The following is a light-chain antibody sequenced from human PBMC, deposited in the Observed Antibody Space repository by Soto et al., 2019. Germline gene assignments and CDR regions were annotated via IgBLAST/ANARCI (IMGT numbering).Light chain of an antibody. CDR3: QQGLT. J-gene: IGKJ4*01. CDR2: GVS. Sequence: EIVLTQSPGTLSLSPGERATLSCRASQTLSGNFIAWYQVRPGQAPRLLIYGVSSRATGIPDRFSGSGSGTDFTLTISRLDPEDFAVYYCQQGLTFGGGTQVEIK. CDR1: QTLSGNF. V-gene: IGKV3-20*01.